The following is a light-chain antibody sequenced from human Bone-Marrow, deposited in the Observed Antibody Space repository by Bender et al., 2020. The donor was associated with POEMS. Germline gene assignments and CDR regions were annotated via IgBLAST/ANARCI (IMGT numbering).Light chain of an antibody. Sequence: QSVLTQPPSASGTPGQSVIISCSGTDSNFGGNNVNWYQHLPGTAPRLVVYSNYQRPSGVPDRFSGSKSGNTAFLTVSGLQAEDEADYYCSSYAGINHVFFGGGTKLTVL. CDR3: SSYAGINHVF. V-gene: IGLV1-44*01. J-gene: IGLJ2*01. CDR1: DSNFGGNN. CDR2: SNY.